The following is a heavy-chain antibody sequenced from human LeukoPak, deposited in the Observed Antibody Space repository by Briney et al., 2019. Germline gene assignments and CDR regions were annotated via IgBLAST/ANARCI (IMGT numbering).Heavy chain of an antibody. CDR1: GASISGSGYY. V-gene: IGHV4-39*01. CDR2: IYHTGST. J-gene: IGHJ4*02. Sequence: SETLSLTCAVSGASISGSGYYWGWIRQPPGMELQWIGNIYHTGSTYYNASLQSRVTISIDTSKNQFSLRLSSVTAADTAVYYCARLDRLGATSFDYWGQGTLVTVSS. D-gene: IGHD1-26*01. CDR3: ARLDRLGATSFDY.